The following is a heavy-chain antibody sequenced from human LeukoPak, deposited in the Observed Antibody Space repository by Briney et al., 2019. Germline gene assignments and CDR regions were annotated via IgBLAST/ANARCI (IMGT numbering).Heavy chain of an antibody. D-gene: IGHD3-10*01. V-gene: IGHV3-23*01. J-gene: IGHJ4*02. CDR2: ISGSGGST. Sequence: GGSLRLSCAASGFTFSSYAMSWVRQAPGKGLEWVSAISGSGGSTYYADSVKGRFTISRDNSKNTLYLQMNSLRAEDTAVYYCAKYPQSMVRGVIEFDYWGQGTLVTVS. CDR3: AKYPQSMVRGVIEFDY. CDR1: GFTFSSYA.